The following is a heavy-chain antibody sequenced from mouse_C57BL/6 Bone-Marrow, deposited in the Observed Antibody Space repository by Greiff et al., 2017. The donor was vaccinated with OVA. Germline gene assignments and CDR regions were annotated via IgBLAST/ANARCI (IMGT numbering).Heavy chain of an antibody. CDR2: IDPSDSET. Sequence: QVQLQQPGAELVRPGSSVKLSCKASGYTFTSYWMHWVKQRPIQGLEWIGNIDPSDSETHYNQKFKDKATLTVDKSSSTAYMQLSSLTSEDSAVYYCARGYDGYPFGYWGQGTTLTVSS. D-gene: IGHD2-3*01. CDR1: GYTFTSYW. CDR3: ARGYDGYPFGY. V-gene: IGHV1-52*01. J-gene: IGHJ2*01.